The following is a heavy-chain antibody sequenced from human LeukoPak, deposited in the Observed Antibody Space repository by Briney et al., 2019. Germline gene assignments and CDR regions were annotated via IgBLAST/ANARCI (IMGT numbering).Heavy chain of an antibody. CDR1: GFTFSSYA. CDR3: AKDLEYYDFWSGYYVDY. D-gene: IGHD3-3*01. J-gene: IGHJ4*02. CDR2: ISGSGGST. Sequence: PGASLRLSCAASGFTFSSYAMSWVRQAPGKGLEWVSAISGSGGSTYYADSVKGRFTISRDNSKNTLYLQMNSLRAEDTAVYYCAKDLEYYDFWSGYYVDYWGQGTLVTVSS. V-gene: IGHV3-23*01.